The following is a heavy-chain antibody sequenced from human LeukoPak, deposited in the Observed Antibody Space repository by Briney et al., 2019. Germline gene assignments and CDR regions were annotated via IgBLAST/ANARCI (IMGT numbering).Heavy chain of an antibody. CDR1: GYTFTSYY. V-gene: IGHV1-2*02. CDR2: INPNSGGT. CDR3: ARLYVWGSFRPSFDY. J-gene: IGHJ4*02. D-gene: IGHD3-16*02. Sequence: ASVKVSCKASGYTFTSYYIHWVRQAPGQGLEWMGWINPNSGGTNYAQKFQGRVTMTRDTSISTAYMELSRLRSDDTAVYYCARLYVWGSFRPSFDYWGQETLVTVSS.